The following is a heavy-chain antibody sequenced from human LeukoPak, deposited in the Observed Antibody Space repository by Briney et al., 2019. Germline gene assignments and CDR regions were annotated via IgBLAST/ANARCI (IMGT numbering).Heavy chain of an antibody. CDR1: GFTFSSYG. D-gene: IGHD6-13*01. CDR3: AKDLAPSTVLAAAGIMVGDY. CDR2: ISYDGSNK. V-gene: IGHV3-30*18. J-gene: IGHJ4*02. Sequence: GGSLRLSCAASGFTFSSYGMHWVRQAPGKGLEWVAVISYDGSNKYYADSVKGRFTISRDNSKNTLYLQMNSLRAEDTAVYYCAKDLAPSTVLAAAGIMVGDYWGQGTLVTVSS.